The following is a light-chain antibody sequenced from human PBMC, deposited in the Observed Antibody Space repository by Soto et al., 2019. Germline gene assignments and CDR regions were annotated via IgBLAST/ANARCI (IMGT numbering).Light chain of an antibody. J-gene: IGKJ2*01. V-gene: IGKV3-15*01. CDR3: QQYNNWPYT. Sequence: ELVMTQSPATLSVSPGDTATLSCRASQSVGSNLAWYQQKPGQPPSLLIFGASTRDTAIPARFSGGGSGTECTLTISSLQSEDFAVYYCQQYNNWPYTFGQGTKVEIK. CDR1: QSVGSN. CDR2: GAS.